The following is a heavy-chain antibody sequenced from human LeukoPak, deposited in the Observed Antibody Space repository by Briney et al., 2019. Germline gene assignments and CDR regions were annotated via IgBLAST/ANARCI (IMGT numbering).Heavy chain of an antibody. J-gene: IGHJ4*02. CDR1: GYTFTSYG. Sequence: ASVKVSCKASGYTFTSYGISWVRQAPGQGLEWMGWISAYNGNTNYAQKLQGRVTMTTDTSTSTAYMELRSLRSDGTAVYYCARDYCSGGSCSRGFDYWGQGTLVTVSS. CDR2: ISAYNGNT. CDR3: ARDYCSGGSCSRGFDY. D-gene: IGHD2-15*01. V-gene: IGHV1-18*01.